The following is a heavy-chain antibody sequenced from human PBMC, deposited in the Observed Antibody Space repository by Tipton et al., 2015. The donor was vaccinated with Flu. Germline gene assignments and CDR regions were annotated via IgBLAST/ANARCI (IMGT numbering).Heavy chain of an antibody. J-gene: IGHJ5*01. CDR2: IYYSGRS. Sequence: LSLTCSVSGDSMSIGGYYWTWIRQRPGKGLEWIGYIYYSGRSLYTPSLKSRLTISVDKSKNQFSLRLNSVTAADTAVYYCARGSGSGTFVIFDFWGQGTLVTVSS. V-gene: IGHV4-31*03. CDR1: GDSMSIGGYY. CDR3: ARGSGSGTFVIFDF. D-gene: IGHD3-10*01.